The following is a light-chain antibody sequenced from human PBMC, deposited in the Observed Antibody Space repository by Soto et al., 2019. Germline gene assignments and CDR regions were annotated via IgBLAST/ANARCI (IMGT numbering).Light chain of an antibody. Sequence: EIVLTQSPAALSVSPGERATLSCWASQSVGSTLNWYQQRPGQAPRLLIYGASTTATDVPPRFSGSGSGTEFTLTISNLQSEDFAVYYCQQYNDGPRTFGQGTRLEI. J-gene: IGKJ5*01. V-gene: IGKV3-15*01. CDR1: QSVGST. CDR3: QQYNDGPRT. CDR2: GAS.